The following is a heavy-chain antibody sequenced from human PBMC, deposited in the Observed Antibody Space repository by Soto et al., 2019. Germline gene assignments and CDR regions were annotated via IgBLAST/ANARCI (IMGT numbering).Heavy chain of an antibody. CDR3: ARGGSSSSGDYYYYYMDV. J-gene: IGHJ6*03. CDR1: GYTLTELS. V-gene: IGHV1-24*01. CDR2: FDPEDGET. Sequence: ASVKVSCKVSGYTLTELSMHWVRQAPGKGLEWMGGFDPEDGETIYAQKFQGRVTMTEDTSTGTAYMELSSLRSEDTAVYYCARGGSSSSGDYYYYYMDVWGKGTTVTVSS. D-gene: IGHD6-6*01.